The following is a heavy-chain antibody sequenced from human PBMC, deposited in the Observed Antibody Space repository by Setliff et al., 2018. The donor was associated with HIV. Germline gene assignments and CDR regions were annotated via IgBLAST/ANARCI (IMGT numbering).Heavy chain of an antibody. V-gene: IGHV4-4*08. CDR1: GDSISSYY. J-gene: IGHJ6*03. D-gene: IGHD1-7*01. Sequence: SETLSLTCTVSGDSISSYYWSWIRRPPGKGLEWIGYICTSGITDYNPSLKSRVTISGDTSKNQFSLKVSSMTAADTAVYYCARNSKNWNYPVEYYDYYMDVWGTGTTVSVSS. CDR2: ICTSGIT. CDR3: ARNSKNWNYPVEYYDYYMDV.